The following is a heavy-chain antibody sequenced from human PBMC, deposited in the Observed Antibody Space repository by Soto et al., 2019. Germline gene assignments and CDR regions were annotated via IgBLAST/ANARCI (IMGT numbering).Heavy chain of an antibody. CDR3: ARVHNFKVQLWLDSHNYYGMDV. J-gene: IGHJ6*02. Sequence: QVQLVQSGAEVKKPGASVKVSCKASGYTFNIYGISWVRQAPGQGLEWMGWISAYNGDTKYGQNFQGRVTTTTDTSTRTADMEERSLRSDDTAVYYCARVHNFKVQLWLDSHNYYGMDVWGQGTTVTVSS. CDR2: ISAYNGDT. D-gene: IGHD5-18*01. V-gene: IGHV1-18*01. CDR1: GYTFNIYG.